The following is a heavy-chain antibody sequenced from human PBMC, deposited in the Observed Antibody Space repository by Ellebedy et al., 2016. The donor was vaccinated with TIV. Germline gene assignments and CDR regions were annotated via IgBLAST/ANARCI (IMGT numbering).Heavy chain of an antibody. D-gene: IGHD3-10*01. CDR1: GFTFSSYA. J-gene: IGHJ6*02. V-gene: IGHV3-64D*06. CDR3: GKGGSGSYHYYYGMDV. Sequence: GESLKISCSASGFTFSSYAMHLVRQAPGKGLEYVSAISSNWGSTYYADSVKGRFTISSDNAKNTLYLQMSSLRAEDTAVYYCGKGGSGSYHYYYGMDVWGQGTTVTVSS. CDR2: ISSNWGST.